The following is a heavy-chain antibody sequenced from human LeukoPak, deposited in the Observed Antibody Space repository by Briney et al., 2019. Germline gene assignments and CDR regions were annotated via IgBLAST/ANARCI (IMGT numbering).Heavy chain of an antibody. V-gene: IGHV4-34*01. Sequence: SETLSLTCAVYGGSFSGYYWSWIRQPPGKGLEWIGEINHSGSTNYNPSLKSRVTISVDTSKNQFSLKLSSVTAADKAVYYCARSLLRSSSLFSPFFDYWGQGTLVTVSS. CDR2: INHSGST. J-gene: IGHJ4*02. D-gene: IGHD6-6*01. CDR3: ARSLLRSSSLFSPFFDY. CDR1: GGSFSGYY.